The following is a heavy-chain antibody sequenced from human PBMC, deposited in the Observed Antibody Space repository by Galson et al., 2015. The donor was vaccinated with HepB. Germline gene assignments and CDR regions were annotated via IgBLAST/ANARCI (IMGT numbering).Heavy chain of an antibody. CDR3: ARDHLSAWYSSGSWFDP. V-gene: IGHV4-34*01. J-gene: IGHJ5*02. CDR1: GGSFSGYY. Sequence: SETLSLTCAVYGGSFSGYYWSWIRQPPGKGLEWIGEINHSGSTNYNPSLKSRVTISVDTSKNQFSLKLSSVTAADTAVYYCARDHLSAWYSSGSWFDPWGQGTLVTVSS. CDR2: INHSGST. D-gene: IGHD6-19*01.